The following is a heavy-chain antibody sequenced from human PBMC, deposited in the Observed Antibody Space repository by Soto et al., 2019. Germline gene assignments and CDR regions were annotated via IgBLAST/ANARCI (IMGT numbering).Heavy chain of an antibody. CDR3: ARAHNSGDVDY. CDR2: MNPNSGYT. V-gene: IGHV1-8*01. D-gene: IGHD4-17*01. Sequence: ASVTVSCQSAGYAFSSYDINWVRQATGQGLEYMGWMNPNSGYTAYAQKFQGRVTMTRSTSISTAYMELSSLTSDDTAVYYCARAHNSGDVDYWGQGTLVTVSS. J-gene: IGHJ4*02. CDR1: GYAFSSYD.